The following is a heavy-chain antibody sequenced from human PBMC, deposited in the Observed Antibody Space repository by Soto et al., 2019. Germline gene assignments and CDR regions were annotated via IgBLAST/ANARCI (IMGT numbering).Heavy chain of an antibody. CDR2: INAGNGNT. CDR3: ARDGTMVRGVIISLSWFDP. D-gene: IGHD3-10*01. V-gene: IGHV1-3*01. CDR1: GYTFTSYA. Sequence: ASVKVSCKASGYTFTSYAMHWVRQAPGQRLEWMGWINAGNGNTKYSQKFQGRVTITRDTSASTAYMELSSLRSEDTAVYYCARDGTMVRGVIISLSWFDPWGQGNLVTVSS. J-gene: IGHJ5*02.